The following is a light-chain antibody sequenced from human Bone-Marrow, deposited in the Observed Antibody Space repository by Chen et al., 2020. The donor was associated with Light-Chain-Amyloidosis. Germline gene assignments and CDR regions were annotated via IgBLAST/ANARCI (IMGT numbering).Light chain of an antibody. CDR2: SNN. Sequence: QSVLTQPPSASGTIGQRVTISCFGPSSNIGINYVYWYPHFPVAAPNLLSQSNNQRPSGVPDLFAASKSDTAAFLAISGLRSDDEADYYCAAWDGSLSVYVFGTGPKVIVL. CDR3: AAWDGSLSVYV. CDR1: SSNIGINY. V-gene: IGLV1-47*01. J-gene: IGLJ1*01.